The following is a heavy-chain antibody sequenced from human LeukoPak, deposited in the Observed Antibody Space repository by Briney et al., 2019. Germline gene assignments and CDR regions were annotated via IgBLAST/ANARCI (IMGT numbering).Heavy chain of an antibody. CDR1: GGSINSGDYS. J-gene: IGHJ3*02. CDR3: ARSRGGYCSSSSYYLHAFHI. Sequence: PSETLSLTCAVSGGSINSGDYSWNWIRQPPGKGLQWIGYFYHGGNSFYNPSLKSRATISADRSKNQFSLILSSVTAADTAVYFCARSRGGYCSSSSYYLHAFHIWGQGTMVTVSS. CDR2: FYHGGNS. D-gene: IGHD2-15*01. V-gene: IGHV4-30-2*01.